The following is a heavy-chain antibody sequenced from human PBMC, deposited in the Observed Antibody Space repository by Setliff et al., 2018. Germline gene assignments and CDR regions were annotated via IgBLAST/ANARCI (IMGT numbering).Heavy chain of an antibody. V-gene: IGHV4-39*01. D-gene: IGHD3-10*01. CDR1: GGSISSGNYY. CDR2: LSYNGNA. J-gene: IGHJ4*02. Sequence: SETLSLTCRVSGGSISSGNYYWGWIRQPPGKGLEWIGTLSYNGNAYYTPSLKSRVTISIDTSKNQFSLKLSSVTAADTAVYYCARHTIAMSTIISYFDYWGQGTLVTVSS. CDR3: ARHTIAMSTIISYFDY.